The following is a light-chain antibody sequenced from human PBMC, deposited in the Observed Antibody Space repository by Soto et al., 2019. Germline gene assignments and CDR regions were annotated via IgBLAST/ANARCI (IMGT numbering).Light chain of an antibody. CDR1: QSVSSK. CDR2: GAS. CDR3: QHYNDWPPTWT. J-gene: IGKJ1*01. V-gene: IGKV3-15*01. Sequence: EIVMTQSPATLSVSPGERATLSCRASQSVSSKLAWYQQKPGQAPRVLIYGASTRATGIPARFSGSGSGTEFTLTISSLQSEDFAVYYCQHYNDWPPTWTFDQGTRVEIK.